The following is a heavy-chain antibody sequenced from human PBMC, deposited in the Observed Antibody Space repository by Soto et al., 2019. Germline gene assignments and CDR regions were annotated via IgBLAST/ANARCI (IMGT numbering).Heavy chain of an antibody. V-gene: IGHV3-30*18. D-gene: IGHD4-17*01. CDR1: GFTFSSYG. Sequence: QVQLVESGGGVVQPGRSLRLSCAASGFTFSSYGMHWVRQAPDKGLEWVAVISYHGKDKYYADSVKGRLTISRDNFKSTLDPQMGILRAEGAAIYFCAKDLLHNTVTPCGSWGQGTLVTVSS. J-gene: IGHJ5*02. CDR3: AKDLLHNTVTPCGS. CDR2: ISYHGKDK.